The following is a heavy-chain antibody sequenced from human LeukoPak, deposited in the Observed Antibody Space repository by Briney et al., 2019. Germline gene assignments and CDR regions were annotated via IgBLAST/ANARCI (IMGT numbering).Heavy chain of an antibody. V-gene: IGHV1-69*02. J-gene: IGHJ4*02. CDR2: IIPILGIA. Sequence: ASVKVSCKASGGTFSSYTISWVRQAPGQGLEWMGRIIPILGIANYAQKFQGRVTITADKSTSTAYMELSSLRSEDTAVYYCARGKVPEGGSYYRLPFDYWGQGTLVTVSS. CDR1: GGTFSSYT. D-gene: IGHD1-26*01. CDR3: ARGKVPEGGSYYRLPFDY.